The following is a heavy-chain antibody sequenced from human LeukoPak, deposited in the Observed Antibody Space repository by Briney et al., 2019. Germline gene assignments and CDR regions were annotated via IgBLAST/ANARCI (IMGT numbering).Heavy chain of an antibody. J-gene: IGHJ4*02. D-gene: IGHD1-26*01. Sequence: PGRSLRLSCAASGFTFSSYGMHGVREAPGKGREWVAVISYDGSNKYYAASVKGRFTISRDNSKNTLYLQMNSLRAEDTAVYYCAKVGGQYGLIDYWGQGTLVTVSS. V-gene: IGHV3-30*18. CDR1: GFTFSSYG. CDR3: AKVGGQYGLIDY. CDR2: ISYDGSNK.